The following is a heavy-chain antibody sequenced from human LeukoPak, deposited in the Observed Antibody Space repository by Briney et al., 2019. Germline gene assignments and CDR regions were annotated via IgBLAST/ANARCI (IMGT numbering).Heavy chain of an antibody. CDR2: IGTAGDT. CDR3: ARDGAGTAYFDY. D-gene: IGHD6-19*01. V-gene: IGHV3-13*01. CDR1: GFTFSSYD. Sequence: GGSLRLSCAASGFTFSSYDMHWVRQATGKGLEWVSAIGTAGDTYYPGSVKGRFTISRENAKNSLYLQMNSLRAEDTAVYYCARDGAGTAYFDYWGQGTLVTVSS. J-gene: IGHJ4*02.